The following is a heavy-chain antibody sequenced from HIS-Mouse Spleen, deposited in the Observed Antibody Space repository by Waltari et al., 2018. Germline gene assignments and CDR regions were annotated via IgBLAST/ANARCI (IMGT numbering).Heavy chain of an antibody. V-gene: IGHV4-34*01. CDR1: GGSFSGYY. Sequence: QVQLQQWGAGLLKPSETLSLTCAVYGGSFSGYYWSWIRQPPGKGLEWIGEINHSGSTNYNPSLKSRVTISVDTSKNQFSLKLSSVTAADTAVYYCASRLPVDAFDIWGQGTMVTVSS. D-gene: IGHD6-6*01. J-gene: IGHJ3*02. CDR2: INHSGST. CDR3: ASRLPVDAFDI.